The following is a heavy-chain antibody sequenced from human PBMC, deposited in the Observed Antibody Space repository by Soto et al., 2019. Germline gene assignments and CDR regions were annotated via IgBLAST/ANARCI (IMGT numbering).Heavy chain of an antibody. CDR1: GFTFSSYA. CDR2: ISGRAVST. D-gene: IGHD4-4*01. J-gene: IGHJ4*02. Sequence: PGGSLRLACAASGFTFSSYAMHWVRQAPGKGLGWVAVISGRAVSTSYPPSVKGRFTISRDNSKNTLFLQMNSLRAEDTAVYFCAKGSLTTVVYYLDYWGQGTLVTVSS. V-gene: IGHV3-23*01. CDR3: AKGSLTTVVYYLDY.